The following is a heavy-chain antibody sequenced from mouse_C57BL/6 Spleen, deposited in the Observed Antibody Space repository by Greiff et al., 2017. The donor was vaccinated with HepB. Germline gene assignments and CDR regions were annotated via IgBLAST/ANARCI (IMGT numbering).Heavy chain of an antibody. V-gene: IGHV1-81*01. Sequence: QVQLQQPGAELVKPGASVKLSCKASGYTFTSYGISWVKQRTGQGLEWIGEIYPRSGNTYYNEKFKGKATLTADKSSSTAYMELRSLTSEDSAVYFCARFITTVVATDYWGQGTTLTVSS. J-gene: IGHJ2*01. CDR1: GYTFTSYG. CDR3: ARFITTVVATDY. D-gene: IGHD1-1*01. CDR2: IYPRSGNT.